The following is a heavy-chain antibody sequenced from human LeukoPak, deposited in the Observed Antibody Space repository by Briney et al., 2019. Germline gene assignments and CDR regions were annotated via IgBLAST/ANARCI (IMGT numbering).Heavy chain of an antibody. CDR1: GYTFTSYY. CDR3: ARGDLSGYSYGYDYFDY. CDR2: INPSGGST. Sequence: GASAKVSCKASGYTFTSYYMHWVRQAPGQGLEWMGIINPSGGSTSYAQKFQGRVTMTRDTSTSTVYMELSSLRSEDTAVYYCARGDLSGYSYGYDYFDYWGQGTLVTVSS. D-gene: IGHD5-18*01. J-gene: IGHJ4*02. V-gene: IGHV1-46*01.